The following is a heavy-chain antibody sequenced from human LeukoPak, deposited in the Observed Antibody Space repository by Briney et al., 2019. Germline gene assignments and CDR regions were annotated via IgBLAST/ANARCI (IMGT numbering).Heavy chain of an antibody. D-gene: IGHD6-19*01. Sequence: ASVNVSCKASGYSFTSNYIHWVRQAPGQGLEWMGIINPSGGSTSYAQKFQGRVTMTRDTSTSTVYMELSSLRSEDTAVYYCARIIAVAGTGVDYWGQGTLVTVSS. J-gene: IGHJ4*02. CDR3: ARIIAVAGTGVDY. V-gene: IGHV1-46*01. CDR1: GYSFTSNY. CDR2: INPSGGST.